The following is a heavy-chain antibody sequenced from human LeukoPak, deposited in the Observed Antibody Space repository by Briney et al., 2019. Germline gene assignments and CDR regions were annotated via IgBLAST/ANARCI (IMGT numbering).Heavy chain of an antibody. CDR3: AKSNGYDSFGAFDI. D-gene: IGHD5-12*01. V-gene: IGHV3-33*06. J-gene: IGHJ3*02. CDR2: IWYDGSNK. Sequence: PGGSLRLSCAASGFTSSSYGMHWIRQAPGKGLEWVAVIWYDGSNKYYADSVKGRFTISRDNSKNTLYLQMNSLRAEDTAVYYCAKSNGYDSFGAFDIWGQGTMVTVSS. CDR1: GFTSSSYG.